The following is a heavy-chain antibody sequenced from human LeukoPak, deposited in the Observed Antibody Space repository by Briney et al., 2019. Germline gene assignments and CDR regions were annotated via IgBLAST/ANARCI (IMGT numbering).Heavy chain of an antibody. Sequence: QPGGSLRLSCTASGFTFGDYAMSWVRQAPGKGLEWVGFIRSKAYGGTTEYAASVKGRFTISRDDSKSIAYLQMNSLKTEDTAVYYCTRDSYCSSTSCPRVDVWGKGTTVTVSS. D-gene: IGHD2-2*01. CDR3: TRDSYCSSTSCPRVDV. V-gene: IGHV3-49*04. J-gene: IGHJ6*04. CDR1: GFTFGDYA. CDR2: IRSKAYGGTT.